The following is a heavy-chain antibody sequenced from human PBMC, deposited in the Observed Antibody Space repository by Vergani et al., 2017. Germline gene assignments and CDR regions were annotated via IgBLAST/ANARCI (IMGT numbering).Heavy chain of an antibody. CDR3: VYRKTGCGTTGCFYPFYYYDHMDV. V-gene: IGHV2-5*04. J-gene: IGHJ6*03. Sequence: QITLKESGPTLVKPTQTLTLTCTFSGFSLNTRGVSVAWIRQPPGKALDWLALIYWNDDQHYSPSLNNRVTITKDTSKNQVVLTMTNMDYVDTGTYYCVYRKTGCGTTGCFYPFYYYDHMDVWGKGTTVTVSS. CDR2: IYWNDDQ. CDR1: GFSLNTRGVS. D-gene: IGHD1-7*01.